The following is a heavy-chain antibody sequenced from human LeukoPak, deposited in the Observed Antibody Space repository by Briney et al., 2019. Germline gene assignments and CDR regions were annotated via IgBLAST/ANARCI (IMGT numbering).Heavy chain of an antibody. CDR2: IYRGGST. J-gene: IGHJ2*01. D-gene: IGHD3-22*01. V-gene: IGHV3-66*01. Sequence: GGSLRLSCAASGFTVSSNYMSWVRQAPGKGLEWVSVIYRGGSTYYADAMKGRFSISRDDSKNTLYLQMNSLRAEDTALYYCAREPHYYDSSGPFLWGRGTLVTVSS. CDR1: GFTVSSNY. CDR3: AREPHYYDSSGPFL.